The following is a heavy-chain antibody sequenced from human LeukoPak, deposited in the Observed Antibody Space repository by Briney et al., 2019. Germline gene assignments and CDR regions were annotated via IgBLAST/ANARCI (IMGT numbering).Heavy chain of an antibody. CDR2: IIPIFGTA. J-gene: IGHJ6*03. CDR3: ATGTQSYYYYYYYMDV. Sequence: ASVKVSCKASGYTFTGYYMHWVRQAPGQGLEWMGGIIPIFGTANYAQKFQGRVTITADKSTSTAYMELSSLRSEDTAVYYCATGTQSYYYYYYYMDVWGKGTTVTISS. CDR1: GYTFTGYY. V-gene: IGHV1-69*06.